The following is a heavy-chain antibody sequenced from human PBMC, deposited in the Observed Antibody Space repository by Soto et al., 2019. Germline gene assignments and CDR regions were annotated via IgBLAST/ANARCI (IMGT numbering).Heavy chain of an antibody. V-gene: IGHV4-39*01. CDR3: ARSISVAMDF. Sequence: QLQLQESGPGLVKPSETLSLTCTVSGGSISSSSYHWGWIRQPPGKGLEWIGSIYYSGTTYYNPSLKNRVTIPVDTSKNQFALKLSSVTAADTAVYYCARSISVAMDFWGQGSLVTVSS. J-gene: IGHJ4*02. CDR1: GGSISSSSYH. D-gene: IGHD6-19*01. CDR2: IYYSGTT.